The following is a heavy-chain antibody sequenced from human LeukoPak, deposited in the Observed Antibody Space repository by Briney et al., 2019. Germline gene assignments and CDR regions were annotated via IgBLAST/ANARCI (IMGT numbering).Heavy chain of an antibody. CDR2: INTDTGNP. V-gene: IGHV7-4-1*02. CDR1: RYTFTRYA. J-gene: IGHJ2*01. CDR3: ARVDRDWHFDF. Sequence: ASVKVSCKASRYTFTRYAMNWVRQAPGQGLEWMGWINTDTGNPTYAQGFTGRFVFSLDTSVNTAYLQISSLKAEDTAVYYCARVDRDWHFDFWGRGTLVTVSS.